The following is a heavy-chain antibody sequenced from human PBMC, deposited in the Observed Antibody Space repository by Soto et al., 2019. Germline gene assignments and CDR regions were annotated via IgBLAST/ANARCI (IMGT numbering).Heavy chain of an antibody. V-gene: IGHV3-53*01. J-gene: IGHJ4*02. CDR3: ALSRYSSSSPFDY. CDR1: GFTFSSYS. CDR2: IYSGGST. Sequence: GSLRLSCAASGFTFSSYSMNWVRQAPGKGLEWVSVIYSGGSTYYADSVKGRFTISRDNSKNTLYLQMNSLRAEDTAVYYCALSRYSSSSPFDYWGQGTLVTVSS. D-gene: IGHD6-13*01.